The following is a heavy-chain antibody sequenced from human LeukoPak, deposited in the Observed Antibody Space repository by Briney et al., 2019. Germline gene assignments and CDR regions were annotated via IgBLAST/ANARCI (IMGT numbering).Heavy chain of an antibody. J-gene: IGHJ5*02. CDR3: ARGYCSGGSCYSIPDP. V-gene: IGHV1-46*01. Sequence: ASVKVSCKASGYTFTGYYMHWVRQAPGQGLEWMGWINPSGGSTSYAQKFQGRVTMTRDTSTSTVYMELSSLRSEDTAVYYCARGYCSGGSCYSIPDPWGQGTLVTVSS. D-gene: IGHD2-15*01. CDR1: GYTFTGYY. CDR2: INPSGGST.